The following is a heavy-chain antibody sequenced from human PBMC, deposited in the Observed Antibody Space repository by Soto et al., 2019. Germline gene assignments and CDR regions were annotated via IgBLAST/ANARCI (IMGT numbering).Heavy chain of an antibody. D-gene: IGHD1-26*01. V-gene: IGHV4-39*01. J-gene: IGHJ6*02. CDR1: GVSISGSRYY. Sequence: KPSETLSLTCTVSGVSISGSRYYWGWIRQPPGRGLEWIGNIYYSGSTYYTPALKSRVTLSVDTSKNQFSLNLNSVTAADTAVYYCARGGIPPSGYGIAYAMDVWGQGTTVTVS. CDR2: IYYSGST. CDR3: ARGGIPPSGYGIAYAMDV.